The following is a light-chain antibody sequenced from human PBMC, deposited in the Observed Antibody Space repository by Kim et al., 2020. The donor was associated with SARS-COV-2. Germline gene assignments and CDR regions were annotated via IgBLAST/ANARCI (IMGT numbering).Light chain of an antibody. CDR1: QSVTSSY. J-gene: IGKJ1*01. Sequence: EIVLTQSPGTLSLSPGDTATLSCRASQSVTSSYLAWYQQKPGQAPRLLIYGASSRATGIPDRFSGSGSGTDFTLTISRMEPEDFAVYYCHQYGSSPRTFGQGTKVDIK. CDR2: GAS. V-gene: IGKV3-20*01. CDR3: HQYGSSPRT.